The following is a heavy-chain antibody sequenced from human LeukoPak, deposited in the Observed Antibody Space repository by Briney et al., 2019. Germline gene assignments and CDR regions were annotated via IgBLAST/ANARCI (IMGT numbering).Heavy chain of an antibody. CDR1: GFTFSSYA. Sequence: GGSLRLSCAASGFTFSSYAMSWVRQAPGKGLEWVSAISGSGGSTYYADSVKGRFTISRDNSKNTLYLQMNSLRAEDTAVYYCAKDGYYDSSGYYYFTPYYFDYWGQGTLVTVSS. V-gene: IGHV3-23*01. CDR2: ISGSGGST. J-gene: IGHJ4*02. CDR3: AKDGYYDSSGYYYFTPYYFDY. D-gene: IGHD3-22*01.